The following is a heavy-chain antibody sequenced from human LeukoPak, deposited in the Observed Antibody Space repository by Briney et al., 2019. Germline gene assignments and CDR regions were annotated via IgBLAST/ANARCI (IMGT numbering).Heavy chain of an antibody. CDR2: IYYSAST. V-gene: IGHV4-61*01. D-gene: IGHD5-24*01. J-gene: IGHJ4*02. Sequence: SETLSLTCTVSGDSVSSGSYHWRWIRQPPGKGLEWIGYIYYSASTNYNPSLKSRVTISVDTSKNQFSLKLSSVTAADTAVYYCATTRDVYNFDYWGQGTLVTVSS. CDR3: ATTRDVYNFDY. CDR1: GDSVSSGSYH.